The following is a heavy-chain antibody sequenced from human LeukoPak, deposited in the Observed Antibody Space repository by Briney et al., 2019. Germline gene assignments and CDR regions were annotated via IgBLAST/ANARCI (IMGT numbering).Heavy chain of an antibody. J-gene: IGHJ4*02. V-gene: IGHV4-31*03. D-gene: IGHD3-10*01. CDR2: IYYSGST. Sequence: PSETLSLTCTVSGGSISRGGYYWSWIRQHPGKGLEWIGYIYYSGSTYYNPSLKSRVTISVDTSKNQFSLKLSSVTAADTAVYYCARSGGFMVRGVLYWGQGTLVTVSS. CDR3: ARSGGFMVRGVLY. CDR1: GGSISRGGYY.